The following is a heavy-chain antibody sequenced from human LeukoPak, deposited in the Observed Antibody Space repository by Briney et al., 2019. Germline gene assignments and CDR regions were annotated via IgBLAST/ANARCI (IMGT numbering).Heavy chain of an antibody. CDR1: GFTFSSYA. CDR3: AKCTMVRGAPRFGCFDL. V-gene: IGHV3-23*01. J-gene: IGHJ5*02. Sequence: PGGSLRLSCAASGFTFSSYAMSWVRQAPGKGLEWVSDISGSGGSTYYAHSVKGRFTISRDNSKNTLYLQMNSLSAEHTAVYYFAKCTMVRGAPRFGCFDLWGQGTRVSVSS. D-gene: IGHD3-10*01. CDR2: ISGSGGST.